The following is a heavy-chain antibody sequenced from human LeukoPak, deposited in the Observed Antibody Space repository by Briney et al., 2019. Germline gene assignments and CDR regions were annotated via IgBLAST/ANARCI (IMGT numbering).Heavy chain of an antibody. V-gene: IGHV3-33*06. D-gene: IGHD6-13*01. Sequence: GRSLRLSCAASGFTFSRYGMHWVRQAPGKGLEWVAVIWYDGSKKNYADSVKGRFTVSRDNSKSTLYLQLNSLRVEDTAVYYCAKVDGVRAAPGRGRVDSWGQGTLVTVSS. CDR3: AKVDGVRAAPGRGRVDS. CDR1: GFTFSRYG. CDR2: IWYDGSKK. J-gene: IGHJ4*02.